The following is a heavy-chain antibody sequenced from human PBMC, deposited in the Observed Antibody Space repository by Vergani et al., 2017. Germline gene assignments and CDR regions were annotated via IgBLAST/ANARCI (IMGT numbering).Heavy chain of an antibody. J-gene: IGHJ5*02. V-gene: IGHV1-69*06. D-gene: IGHD2-15*01. CDR2: IIPIFGTA. CDR1: GGTFSSYA. CDR3: ARKKYCSGGSCYPTPYNWFDP. Sequence: QVQLVQSGAEVKKPGSSVKVSCKASGGTFSSYAISWVRQAPGQGLEWMGGIIPIFGTANYAQKFQGRVTMTADKSTSTAYMELSSLRSEDTAVYYCARKKYCSGGSCYPTPYNWFDPWGQGTLVTVSS.